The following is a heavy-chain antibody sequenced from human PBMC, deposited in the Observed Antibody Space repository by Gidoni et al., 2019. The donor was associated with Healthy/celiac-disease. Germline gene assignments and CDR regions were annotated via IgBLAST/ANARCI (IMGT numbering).Heavy chain of an antibody. Sequence: QVQLVQSGAEVKKPGSSVKVSCKASGGTFSSYAISWVRQAPGLGLEWMGGIIPIFGTANDAQKFQGRVTITAAKSTSTAYMELSSLRSEDTAVYYCACSSWYSSMSVYWGQGTLVTVSS. D-gene: IGHD6-13*01. CDR3: ACSSWYSSMSVY. CDR2: IIPIFGTA. J-gene: IGHJ4*02. V-gene: IGHV1-69*06. CDR1: GGTFSSYA.